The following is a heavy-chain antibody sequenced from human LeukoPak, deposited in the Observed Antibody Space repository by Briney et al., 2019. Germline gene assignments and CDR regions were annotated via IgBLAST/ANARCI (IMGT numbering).Heavy chain of an antibody. Sequence: SETLSLTCTVSGRSISSYYWSWIRLPPGKGLEWIGYLSKSGNTNYSPSLKSRVTIFGDTSKNQFFLKLSSVTAADTAVYYCARARYVNSFYAFDIWGQGTLVTVSS. CDR2: LSKSGNT. CDR3: ARARYVNSFYAFDI. CDR1: GRSISSYY. D-gene: IGHD3-9*01. J-gene: IGHJ3*02. V-gene: IGHV4-59*01.